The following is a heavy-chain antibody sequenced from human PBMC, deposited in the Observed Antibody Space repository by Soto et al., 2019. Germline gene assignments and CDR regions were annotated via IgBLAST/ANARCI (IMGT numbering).Heavy chain of an antibody. CDR3: ARDLAAAAR. CDR2: INPFGGST. CDR1: GYAFTIRY. Sequence: SLRGDYQPAGYAFTIRYRHWRRKAPGQGLEWMAIINPFGGSTNYAQRFQGRVTLTMDTSTSTVYMELSSLRSEDTAVYYCARDLAAAARRGHGTPVPVSS. J-gene: IGHJ4*01. D-gene: IGHD6-13*01. V-gene: IGHV1-46*01.